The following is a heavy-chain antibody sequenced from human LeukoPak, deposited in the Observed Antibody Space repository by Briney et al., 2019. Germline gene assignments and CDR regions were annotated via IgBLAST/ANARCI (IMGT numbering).Heavy chain of an antibody. Sequence: PGGSLRLSCRVLGTAFTPYWLHGCRKAPGKGREWVSYISSRGDSIYYADSVKGRFTISRDNAKNSLSLQMNSLRAEDTAIYYCARDRRVGATWSVGAFHIWGEGTTVTVSS. CDR3: ARDRRVGATWSVGAFHI. CDR1: GTAFTPYW. J-gene: IGHJ3*02. D-gene: IGHD1-26*01. CDR2: ISSRGDSI. V-gene: IGHV3-48*03.